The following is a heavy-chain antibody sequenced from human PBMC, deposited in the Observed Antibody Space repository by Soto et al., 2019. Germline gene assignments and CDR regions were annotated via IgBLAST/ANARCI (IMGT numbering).Heavy chain of an antibody. CDR3: AKDIQGRGATTGDDAFDI. D-gene: IGHD1-1*01. J-gene: IGHJ3*02. Sequence: GGSLRLSCVASEFTFSNYAMNWVRQAPGEGPEWVSLISSSGGSTYYADSVKGRFSISRDNSKNTLYLQMNSLGVEDTAIYYCAKDIQGRGATTGDDAFDIWGQGTMVTVSS. CDR2: ISSSGGST. CDR1: EFTFSNYA. V-gene: IGHV3-23*01.